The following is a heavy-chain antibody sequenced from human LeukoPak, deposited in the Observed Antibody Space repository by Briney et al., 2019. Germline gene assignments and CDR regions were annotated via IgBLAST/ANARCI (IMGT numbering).Heavy chain of an antibody. J-gene: IGHJ6*03. V-gene: IGHV1-2*02. CDR1: GYTFTGYY. CDR3: ARDIVVVPAYYYYMDV. D-gene: IGHD2-2*01. CDR2: INPNSGGT. Sequence: ASVKVSCKASGYTFTGYYMHWVRQAPGQGLEWMGWINPNSGGTNYAQKFQGRATMTRDTSISTAYMELSRLRSDDTAVYYCARDIVVVPAYYYYMDVWGKGTTVTVSS.